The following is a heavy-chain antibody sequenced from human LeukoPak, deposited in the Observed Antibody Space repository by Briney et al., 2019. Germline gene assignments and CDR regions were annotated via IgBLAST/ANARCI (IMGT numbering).Heavy chain of an antibody. CDR3: ARADHSSGWFVGYFQH. CDR1: GGSISSSS. CDR2: ISSSSSYI. Sequence: PSETLSLTCTVSGGSISSSSYYWGWIRQPPGKGLEWVSSISSSSSYIYYADSVKGRFTISRDNAKNSLYLQMNSLRAEDTAVYYCARADHSSGWFVGYFQHWGQGTLVTVSS. D-gene: IGHD6-19*01. J-gene: IGHJ1*01. V-gene: IGHV3-21*01.